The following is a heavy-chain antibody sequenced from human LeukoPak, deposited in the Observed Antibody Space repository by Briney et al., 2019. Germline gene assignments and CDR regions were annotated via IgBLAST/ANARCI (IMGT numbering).Heavy chain of an antibody. Sequence: GGSLRLSCAASGFTFSSYWMSWVRQAPGKGLEWVANIKQDGSEKYYVDSVKGRFTISRDNAKNSLYLQMNSLRAEGTAVYYCARDITMVRGVFDYWGQGTLVTVSS. V-gene: IGHV3-7*03. CDR1: GFTFSSYW. J-gene: IGHJ4*02. CDR2: IKQDGSEK. CDR3: ARDITMVRGVFDY. D-gene: IGHD3-10*01.